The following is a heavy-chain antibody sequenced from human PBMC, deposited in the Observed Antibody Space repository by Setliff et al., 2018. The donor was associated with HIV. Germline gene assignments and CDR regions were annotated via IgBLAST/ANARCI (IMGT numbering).Heavy chain of an antibody. CDR3: ARDRKSLGYNFWSGFRPDAAFDI. D-gene: IGHD3-3*01. J-gene: IGHJ3*02. CDR2: ILYGGNT. Sequence: SETLSLTCTVSGGSVSSRGYYWGWIRQPPGKGPEWIANILYGGNTYYNPSLKSRVTISVDTSKNQFSLKLSSVTAADTAVYYCARDRKSLGYNFWSGFRPDAAFDIWGQGTMVTVSS. CDR1: GGSVSSRGYY. V-gene: IGHV4-39*07.